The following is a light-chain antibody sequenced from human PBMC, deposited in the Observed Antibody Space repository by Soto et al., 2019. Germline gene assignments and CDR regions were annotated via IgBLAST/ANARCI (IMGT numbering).Light chain of an antibody. V-gene: IGKV3-15*01. CDR1: QSVSSN. Sequence: EIVMTQSPATLSVSPGDRATLSCRASQSVSSNLAWYQQKPGQAPRLLIYGASTRATGIPIRFSGSGSGTEFTLTISSLQSEDFAVYYCQYYNIWPFTFGGGTKVEIK. CDR2: GAS. CDR3: QYYNIWPFT. J-gene: IGKJ4*01.